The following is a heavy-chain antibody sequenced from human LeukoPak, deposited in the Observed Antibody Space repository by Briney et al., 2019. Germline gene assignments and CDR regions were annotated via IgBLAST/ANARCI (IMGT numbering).Heavy chain of an antibody. J-gene: IGHJ6*03. V-gene: IGHV4-59*01. CDR1: DDSITIYY. D-gene: IGHD4-11*01. CDR3: ARGRVSSSTWHSTYYYYFYMDV. Sequence: RTSETLSLTCSVSDDSITIYYWTWIRQPPGKGLEWIGYIDHTGTTSYNPSLNSRVTISRDTSKNHFSLQLSSVTAADTAVYFCARGRVSSSTWHSTYYYYFYMDVWGKGTTVTVSS. CDR2: IDHTGTT.